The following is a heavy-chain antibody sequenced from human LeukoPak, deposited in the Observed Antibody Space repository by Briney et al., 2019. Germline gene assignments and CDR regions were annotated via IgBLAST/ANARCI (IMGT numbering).Heavy chain of an antibody. CDR3: ARYFMITFGGVSSWFDP. V-gene: IGHV3-21*06. J-gene: IGHJ5*02. CDR2: ISPSSTNI. D-gene: IGHD3-16*01. CDR1: GFTFSAHT. Sequence: MPGGSLRLSCAASGFTFSAHTMSWVRQAPGKGLEWVSSISPSSTNIFQPASMKGRFTISRDNAKNSLFLQIHSLRAEDTAVYYCARYFMITFGGVSSWFDPWGQGTLVTVSS.